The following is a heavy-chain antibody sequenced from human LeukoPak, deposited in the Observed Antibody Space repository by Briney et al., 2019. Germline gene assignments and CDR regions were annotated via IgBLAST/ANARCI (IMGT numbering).Heavy chain of an antibody. V-gene: IGHV3-30-3*01. J-gene: IGHJ6*02. Sequence: PGRSLRLSCAASGFTFSSYAMHWVRQAPGKGLEWVAVISYDGSNKYYADSVKGRFTISRDNSKNTLYLQMNSLRAEDTPVYYCARVDYADWVFGYYYYGMDVWGQGTTVTVSS. D-gene: IGHD4-17*01. CDR1: GFTFSSYA. CDR2: ISYDGSNK. CDR3: ARVDYADWVFGYYYYGMDV.